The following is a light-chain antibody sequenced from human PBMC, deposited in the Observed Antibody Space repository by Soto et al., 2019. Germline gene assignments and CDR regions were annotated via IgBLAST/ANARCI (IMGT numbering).Light chain of an antibody. CDR2: GAS. V-gene: IGKV3-20*01. CDR3: QQYGSSPRT. Sequence: ELVLTQSQGTLSLSPGERATLSCRASQSVSSSFLAWYQQKPGQAPRLLIYGASSMATGIPDRFSGSGSGTDFTLTIIRLEPEDFAVYYGQQYGSSPRTFGQGTKLEIK. J-gene: IGKJ2*01. CDR1: QSVSSSF.